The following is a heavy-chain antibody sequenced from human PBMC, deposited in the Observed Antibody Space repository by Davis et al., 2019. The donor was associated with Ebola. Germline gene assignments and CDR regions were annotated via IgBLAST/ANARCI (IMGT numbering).Heavy chain of an antibody. V-gene: IGHV1-24*01. CDR3: ATSTMITLSRAFDI. CDR1: GYSLTELS. CDR2: FDPEDGET. J-gene: IGHJ3*02. D-gene: IGHD3-22*01. Sequence: ASVKVSCKVSGYSLTELSMHWVRQAPGKGLEWMGSFDPEDGETIYAQQFQGRVTMTEDTSTDTAYMELSSLRSEDTAVYYCATSTMITLSRAFDIWGQGTMVTVSS.